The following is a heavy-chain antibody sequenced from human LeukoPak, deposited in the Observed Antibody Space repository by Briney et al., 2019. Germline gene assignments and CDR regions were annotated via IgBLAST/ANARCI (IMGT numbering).Heavy chain of an antibody. CDR1: GFTFDDYA. J-gene: IGHJ4*02. V-gene: IGHV3-9*01. D-gene: IGHD1-26*01. Sequence: GRSLRLSCAAAGFTFDDYAMHWVRQAPGNVREWDSGMSRNSGSIVYADSVKGRFTISRDNAKNSLYLQMNSLRAEDTDLYYCAKDIRGSYSLYYFDYWGQGTLVTVSS. CDR3: AKDIRGSYSLYYFDY. CDR2: MSRNSGSI.